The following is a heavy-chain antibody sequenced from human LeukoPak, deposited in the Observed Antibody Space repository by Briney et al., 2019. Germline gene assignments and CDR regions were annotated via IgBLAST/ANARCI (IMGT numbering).Heavy chain of an antibody. D-gene: IGHD3-22*01. CDR2: IYSSGSA. J-gene: IGHJ4*01. CDR3: ARHRDYYDT. CDR1: GASINNNF. V-gene: IGHV4-59*08. Sequence: SGTLSLTCTVSGASINNNFWTWIRQPPGKGLEWIGYIYSSGSANYNPSLKSRVIISGDTSKNQISLNLTSVTAADTAVYFCARHRDYYDTRGHGTLVTVSS.